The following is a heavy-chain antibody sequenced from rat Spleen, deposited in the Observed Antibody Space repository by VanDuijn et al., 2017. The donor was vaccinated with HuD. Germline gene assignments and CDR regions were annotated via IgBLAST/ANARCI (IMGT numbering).Heavy chain of an antibody. Sequence: EVQMVESGGGLVKPGRSLKLSCAASGFTFSDYYMAWVRQAPTKGLEWVASISPSGGSTYYRDSVKGRFTVSRDNAKSTLYLQMDSLRSEDTATYYCARRHYGYTDYFDYWGQGVMVTVSS. CDR2: ISPSGGST. D-gene: IGHD1-9*01. J-gene: IGHJ2*01. CDR3: ARRHYGYTDYFDY. V-gene: IGHV5-25*01. CDR1: GFTFSDYY.